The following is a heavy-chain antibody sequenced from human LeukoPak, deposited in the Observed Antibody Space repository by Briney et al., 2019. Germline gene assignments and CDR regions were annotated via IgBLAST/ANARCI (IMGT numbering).Heavy chain of an antibody. D-gene: IGHD1-1*01. V-gene: IGHV4-38-2*01. CDR1: GYSISSGYD. Sequence: SETLSLTCAVSGYSISSGYDWGWIRPPPGKGLEWIGSIYHSGSTYYNPSLKSRVTISVDTSKNQFSLKLSSVTAADTAVYYCARRRKNDVLDYWGQGTLVTVSS. CDR3: ARRRKNDVLDY. J-gene: IGHJ4*02. CDR2: IYHSGST.